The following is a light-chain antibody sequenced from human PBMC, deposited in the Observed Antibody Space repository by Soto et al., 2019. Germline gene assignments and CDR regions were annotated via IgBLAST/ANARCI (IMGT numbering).Light chain of an antibody. J-gene: IGLJ1*01. CDR2: EVA. CDR1: SSDVGGYNF. Sequence: QSALTQPPSASGTPGQSVTISCTGTSSDVGGYNFVSWYQQYPGKAPRLINYEVAKRPSGVPDRFSGSKSANTASLTVSGLQSVDEADYYCGSYAGSNTYVFGTGTKVTVL. CDR3: GSYAGSNTYV. V-gene: IGLV2-8*01.